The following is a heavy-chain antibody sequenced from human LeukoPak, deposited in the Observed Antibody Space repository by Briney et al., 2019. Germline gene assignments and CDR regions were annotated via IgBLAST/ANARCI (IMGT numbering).Heavy chain of an antibody. V-gene: IGHV3-15*01. J-gene: IGHJ4*02. CDR1: GFTFSNSW. CDR3: TTVGTGIRWLRFYGDDY. D-gene: IGHD5-12*01. CDR2: IKSKTDGGTT. Sequence: PGGSLRLSCAASGFTFSNSWMSWVRQAPGKGLEWVGRIKSKTDGGTTDYAAPVKGRFTISRDDSKNTLYLQMNSLKTEDTAVYYCTTVGTGIRWLRFYGDDYWGQGTLVTVSS.